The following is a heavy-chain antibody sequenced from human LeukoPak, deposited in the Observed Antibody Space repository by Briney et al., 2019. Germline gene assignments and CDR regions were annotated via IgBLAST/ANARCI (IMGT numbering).Heavy chain of an antibody. Sequence: PSETLSLTCTVSGGSVSNSLYYWSWIRQPPGKALEWIGEINHSGSTNYNPSLKSRVTISVDTSKNQFSLKLSSVTAADTAVYYCARGLAIFGVVPGTRFVPSSRTWAVDYWGQGTLVTVSS. CDR3: ARGLAIFGVVPGTRFVPSSRTWAVDY. CDR2: INHSGST. D-gene: IGHD3-3*01. V-gene: IGHV4-39*07. J-gene: IGHJ4*02. CDR1: GGSVSNSLYY.